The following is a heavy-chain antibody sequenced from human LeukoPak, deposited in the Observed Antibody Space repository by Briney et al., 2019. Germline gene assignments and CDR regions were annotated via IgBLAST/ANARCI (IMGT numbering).Heavy chain of an antibody. CDR1: GYSFTSYW. CDR3: ARLLAPSNYYDSSGYYYPFDY. CDR2: IYPGDSDT. D-gene: IGHD3-22*01. Sequence: GKSLKISCKGSGYSFTSYWIGWVRQMPGKGLEWMGIIYPGDSDTRYSPSFQGQVTISADKSISTAYLQWSSLKASDTAMYYCARLLAPSNYYDSSGYYYPFDYWGQGTLVTVSS. V-gene: IGHV5-51*01. J-gene: IGHJ4*02.